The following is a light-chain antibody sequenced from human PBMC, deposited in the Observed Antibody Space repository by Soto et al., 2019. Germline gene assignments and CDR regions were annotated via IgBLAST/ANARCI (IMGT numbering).Light chain of an antibody. CDR3: TAHAGSHTYV. J-gene: IGLJ1*01. CDR1: SRDVGAYSS. V-gene: IGLV2-8*01. Sequence: QSVLTQPPSASGSPGQSVTVSCTGTSRDVGAYSSVAWYQQHPGKAPKLIIYEVTKRPSGVPDRFSGARSGNTALLTVSGLQAEDEANYSSTAHAGSHTYVFGTGTKSPS. CDR2: EVT.